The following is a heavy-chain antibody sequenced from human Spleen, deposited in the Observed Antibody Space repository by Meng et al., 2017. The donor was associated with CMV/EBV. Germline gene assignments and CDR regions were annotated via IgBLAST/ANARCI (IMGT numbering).Heavy chain of an antibody. Sequence: GESLKISCGASGLTLSDHYMDWVRQAPGKGLEWVGRTRNKANSYTTEYAGSVKGRFTISRDDSKNSLYLQMNSLKAEDTAVYYCAKLTLQGGYSIDYWGQGTLVTVPQ. V-gene: IGHV3-72*01. J-gene: IGHJ4*02. CDR3: AKLTLQGGYSIDY. D-gene: IGHD1-26*01. CDR1: GLTLSDHY. CDR2: TRNKANSYTT.